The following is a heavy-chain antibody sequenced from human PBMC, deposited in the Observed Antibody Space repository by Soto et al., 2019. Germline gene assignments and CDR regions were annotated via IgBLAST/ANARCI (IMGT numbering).Heavy chain of an antibody. J-gene: IGHJ4*02. V-gene: IGHV4-39*01. CDR1: GDSVTISDYY. Sequence: QLQLQESGPGLVKPSETLSLTCTVSGDSVTISDYYWGWIRQPPGKGLEWIGSIHSSGSNYYNPSLTSRVTISGDTPKKQFSQKLTSVTAADAAVYYCAAHDSGGYYAEYWGQGTLVTVSA. CDR3: AAHDSGGYYAEY. D-gene: IGHD3-22*01. CDR2: IHSSGSN.